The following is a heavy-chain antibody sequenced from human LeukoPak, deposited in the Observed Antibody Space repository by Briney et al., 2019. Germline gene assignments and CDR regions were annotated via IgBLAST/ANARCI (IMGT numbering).Heavy chain of an antibody. CDR2: MSFDGSDQ. D-gene: IGHD3-10*01. CDR1: GLTFRTYT. CDR3: ARSLMRPYFDY. J-gene: IGHJ4*02. Sequence: GGSLRLSCLVSGLTFRTYTMNWIRQAPGKGLEWVASMSFDGSDQFYADSVRGRFTISRDNSKNTLFLQMSSLRSDDTAVYYYARSLMRPYFDYWGQGTLVSVSS. V-gene: IGHV3-30*04.